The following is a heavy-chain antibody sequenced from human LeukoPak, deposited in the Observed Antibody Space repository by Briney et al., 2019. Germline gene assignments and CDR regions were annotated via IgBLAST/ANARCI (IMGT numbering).Heavy chain of an antibody. CDR2: IQYDGSNK. CDR3: ARCLTMVRAYDY. CDR1: GFTFSSYG. V-gene: IGHV3-30*02. D-gene: IGHD3-10*01. J-gene: IGHJ4*02. Sequence: GGSLRLSCAASGFTFSSYGMHWVRQAPGKGLEGVTFIQYDGSNKYYAVSVKGRFTISRDNSKNTVYLQMNSLRTEDTAVYDCARCLTMVRAYDYWGQGTLVTVSS.